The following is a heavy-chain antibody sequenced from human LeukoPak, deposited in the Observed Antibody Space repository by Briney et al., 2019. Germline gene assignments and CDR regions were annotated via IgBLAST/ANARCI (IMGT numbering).Heavy chain of an antibody. CDR1: GGSISSSSYY. J-gene: IGHJ5*02. V-gene: IGHV4-39*07. CDR2: IYYSGST. CDR3: ATVRSPGGWFDP. D-gene: IGHD4-17*01. Sequence: SETLSLTCTVSGGSISSSSYYWGWIRQPPGNGLEWIGSIYYSGSTYYNPSLKSRVTISVDTSKNQFSLKLSSVTAADTAVYYCATVRSPGGWFDPWGQGTLVTVSS.